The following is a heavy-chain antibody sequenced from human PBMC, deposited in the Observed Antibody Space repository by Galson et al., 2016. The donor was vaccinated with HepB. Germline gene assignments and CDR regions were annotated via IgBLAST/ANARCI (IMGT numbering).Heavy chain of an antibody. J-gene: IGHJ3*02. CDR1: GHTLTELS. CDR2: FDPEDGET. Sequence: SVKVSCKVSGHTLTELSIHWVGQAPGKGLEWMGGFDPEDGETIYAQKFQDRVTMTRDTSTNTVYMELSSLRSEDTAIYYCARDLTIFRVVPDAFDIWGQGTMVTVSS. V-gene: IGHV1-24*01. CDR3: ARDLTIFRVVPDAFDI. D-gene: IGHD3-3*01.